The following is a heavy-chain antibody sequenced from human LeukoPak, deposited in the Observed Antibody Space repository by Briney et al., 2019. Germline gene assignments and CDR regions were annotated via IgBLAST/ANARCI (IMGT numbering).Heavy chain of an antibody. CDR2: ISSSSSTI. CDR3: ANIVVVTNSAFDL. D-gene: IGHD2-21*02. J-gene: IGHJ3*01. CDR1: GFTFSSYS. V-gene: IGHV3-48*01. Sequence: GGSLRLSCAASGFTFSSYSMNWVRQAPGKGLEWVSYISSSSSTIYYADSVKGRFTISRDNSKNTLYLQMNSLRAEDTAVYYCANIVVVTNSAFDLWGQGTMVTVSS.